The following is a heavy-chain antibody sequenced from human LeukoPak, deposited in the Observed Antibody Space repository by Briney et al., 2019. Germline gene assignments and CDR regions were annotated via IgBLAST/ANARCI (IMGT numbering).Heavy chain of an antibody. V-gene: IGHV3-23*01. J-gene: IGHJ4*02. CDR3: TTDTWYSAGH. Sequence: GGSLRLSCVVSGFTFNNHAMSWARQAPGKGLEWVSAISGSGDNTFYAGSVRGRFTISRDNSKNTPYLQMNSLRAEDTAIYYCTTDTWYSAGHWGQGTLVTVSS. CDR2: ISGSGDNT. D-gene: IGHD2-15*01. CDR1: GFTFNNHA.